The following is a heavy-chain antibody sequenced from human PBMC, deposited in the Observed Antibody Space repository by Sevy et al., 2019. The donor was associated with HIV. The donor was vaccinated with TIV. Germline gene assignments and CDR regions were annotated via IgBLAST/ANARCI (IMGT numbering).Heavy chain of an antibody. CDR3: AVSTGELSFYSFDY. CDR2: IYHSGST. Sequence: SETLSLTCAVSGGSISSGGYSWSWIRQPPGKGLEWIGYIYHSGSTYYNPSLRSRATISLDMSKNQFSLKLTSVTAADTAVYFCAVSTGELSFYSFDYWGQGTLVTVSS. V-gene: IGHV4-30-2*01. J-gene: IGHJ4*02. D-gene: IGHD3-16*02. CDR1: GGSISSGGYS.